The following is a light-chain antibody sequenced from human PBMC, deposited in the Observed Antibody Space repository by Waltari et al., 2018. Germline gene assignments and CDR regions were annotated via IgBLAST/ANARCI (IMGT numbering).Light chain of an antibody. V-gene: IGKV1-9*01. J-gene: IGKJ1*01. Sequence: DIQLTQSPSFLSASVGDRVTITCRASQGISSYLAWYQQKPGKAPELLIYSASTLQSGVPSRFSASGSGTEFTLTSSSLQPEDFATYHCQQLIHYLWTFGQGTKVEI. CDR2: SAS. CDR1: QGISSY. CDR3: QQLIHYLWT.